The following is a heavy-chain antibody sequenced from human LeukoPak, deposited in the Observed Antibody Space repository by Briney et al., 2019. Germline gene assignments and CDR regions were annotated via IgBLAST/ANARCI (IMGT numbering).Heavy chain of an antibody. CDR1: GFTFSSYW. J-gene: IGHJ4*02. D-gene: IGHD3-22*01. CDR3: AKSAYYDASGYYREYYFDY. Sequence: PGGSLRLSCAASGFTFSSYWMNWVRQAPGKGLVWVSRIASDGSSTTYADSVKGRFSISRDNAKNTLYLQMNSLRAEDTAVYYCAKSAYYDASGYYREYYFDYWGQGTLVTVSS. CDR2: IASDGSST. V-gene: IGHV3-74*01.